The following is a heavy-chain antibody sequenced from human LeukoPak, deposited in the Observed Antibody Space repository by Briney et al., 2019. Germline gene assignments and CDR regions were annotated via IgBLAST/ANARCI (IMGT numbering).Heavy chain of an antibody. CDR3: ARQYYYDSSGYYQMVDY. CDR1: GYTFTSYG. CDR2: ISAYNGNT. D-gene: IGHD3-22*01. V-gene: IGHV1-18*01. J-gene: IGHJ4*02. Sequence: ASVKVFCKASGYTFTSYGISWVRQAPGQGLEWMGWISAYNGNTNYAQKLQGRVTMTTDTSTSTAYMELRSLRSDDTAVYYCARQYYYDSSGYYQMVDYWGQGTLVTVSS.